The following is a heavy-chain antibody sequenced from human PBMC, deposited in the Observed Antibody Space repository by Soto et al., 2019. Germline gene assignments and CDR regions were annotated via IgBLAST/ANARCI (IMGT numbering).Heavy chain of an antibody. J-gene: IGHJ3*02. V-gene: IGHV4-61*08. D-gene: IGHD6-19*01. Sequence: PSETLSLTCTVSGGSISSGGYYWSWIRQHPGKGLEWIGYIYYSGSTNYNPSLKSRVTISVDTSKNQFSLKLSSVTAADTAVYYCARHGDGFGYSSGWLDAFDIWGQGTMVTVSS. CDR1: GGSISSGGYY. CDR2: IYYSGST. CDR3: ARHGDGFGYSSGWLDAFDI.